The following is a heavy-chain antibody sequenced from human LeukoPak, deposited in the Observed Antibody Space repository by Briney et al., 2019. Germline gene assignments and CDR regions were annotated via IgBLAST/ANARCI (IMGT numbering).Heavy chain of an antibody. V-gene: IGHV4-59*01. J-gene: IGHJ3*02. CDR2: IYYSGST. CDR1: GGSISSYY. CDR3: ARGSITMVRGVIITVAFDI. D-gene: IGHD3-10*01. Sequence: PSETLSLTCTVSGGSISSYYWSRIRQPPGKGLEWIGYIYYSGSTNYNPSLKSRVTISVDTSKNQFSLKLSSVTAADTAVYYCARGSITMVRGVIITVAFDIWGQGTMVTVSS.